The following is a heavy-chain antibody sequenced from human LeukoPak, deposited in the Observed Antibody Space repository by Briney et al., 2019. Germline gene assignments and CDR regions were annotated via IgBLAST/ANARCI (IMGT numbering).Heavy chain of an antibody. J-gene: IGHJ4*02. CDR1: GGSFSGYY. V-gene: IGHV4-34*01. D-gene: IGHD7-27*01. CDR2: INHSGST. CDR3: ARDRTGVYSDY. Sequence: SETLSLTCAVYGGSFSGYYWSWIRQPPGKGLEWIGEINHSGSTNYNPSLKSRVTISVDTSKNQFSLKLSSVTAADTAVYYCARDRTGVYSDYWGQGTLVTVSS.